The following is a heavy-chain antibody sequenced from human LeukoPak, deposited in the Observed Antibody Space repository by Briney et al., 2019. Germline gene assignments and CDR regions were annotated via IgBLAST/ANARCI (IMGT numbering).Heavy chain of an antibody. V-gene: IGHV3-23*01. Sequence: PGGSLRLSCVASGFTFSSYAMSWVRRAPGKGLEWVSAIIGSGDSTYYADSVKGRFTISRDNSKNTLSLQMNSLRAEDTAVYYCARRGLAAAGMNAFDMWGQGTMVTVSS. D-gene: IGHD6-13*01. CDR2: IIGSGDST. CDR1: GFTFSSYA. J-gene: IGHJ3*02. CDR3: ARRGLAAAGMNAFDM.